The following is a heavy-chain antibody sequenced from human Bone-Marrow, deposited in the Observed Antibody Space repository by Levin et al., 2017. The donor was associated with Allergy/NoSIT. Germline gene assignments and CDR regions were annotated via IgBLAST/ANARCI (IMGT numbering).Heavy chain of an antibody. V-gene: IGHV3-48*01. D-gene: IGHD3-10*01. CDR1: GFSFRSYT. J-gene: IGHJ4*02. CDR2: ITGSGSTI. CDR3: TREDYYGSGAIDF. Sequence: GESLKISCAASGFSFRSYTMNWVRQTPGKGLEWLSYITGSGSTIFSADSVRGRFSISRDNAKNSLYLQMNSLRAEDTALYYCTREDYYGSGAIDFWGQGTVVTVSS.